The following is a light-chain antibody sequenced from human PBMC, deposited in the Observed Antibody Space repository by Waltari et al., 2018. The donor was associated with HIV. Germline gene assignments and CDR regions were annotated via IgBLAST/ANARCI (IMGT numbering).Light chain of an antibody. Sequence: QTVVTQEPSLTVSPGGTVTLTCSSATGPAGSGHYVNWFQQTPGQPPRPLIYSSTRRHPLTPERFSASLVGDRAALTLSNVWPEDQADYYCMLFFRTSYLFGGGTRVTVL. CDR1: TGPAGSGHY. CDR3: MLFFRTSYL. CDR2: SST. J-gene: IGLJ2*01. V-gene: IGLV7-43*01.